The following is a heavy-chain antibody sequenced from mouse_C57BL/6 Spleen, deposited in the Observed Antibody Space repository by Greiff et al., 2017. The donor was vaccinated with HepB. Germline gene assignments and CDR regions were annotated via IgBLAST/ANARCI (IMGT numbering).Heavy chain of an antibody. CDR2: ISSGGSYT. CDR1: GFTFSSYG. D-gene: IGHD1-1*01. J-gene: IGHJ2*01. V-gene: IGHV5-6*01. CDR3: ARLITTVVADTFDY. Sequence: EVHLVESGGDLVKPGGSLKLSCAASGFTFSSYGMSWVRQTPDKRLEWVATISSGGSYTYYPDSVKGRFTISRDNAKNTLYLQMSSLKSEDTAMYYCARLITTVVADTFDYWGQGTTLTVSS.